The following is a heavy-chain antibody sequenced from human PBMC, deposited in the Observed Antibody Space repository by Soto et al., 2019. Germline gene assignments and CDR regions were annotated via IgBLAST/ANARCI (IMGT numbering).Heavy chain of an antibody. Sequence: QVQLVQSGAEVKKPGSSVKVSCKASGGTFSSYAISWVRQAPGQGLEWMGGIIPIFGTANYAQKFQGRVTITAEESTSTAYMELSSLSSEDTAVYYCPRDGGHVVGADPFWGQGTMVTVSS. J-gene: IGHJ3*01. CDR3: PRDGGHVVGADPF. D-gene: IGHD1-26*01. CDR1: GGTFSSYA. CDR2: IIPIFGTA. V-gene: IGHV1-69*12.